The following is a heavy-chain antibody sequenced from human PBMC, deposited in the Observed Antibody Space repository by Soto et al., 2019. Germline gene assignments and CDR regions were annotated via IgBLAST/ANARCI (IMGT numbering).Heavy chain of an antibody. D-gene: IGHD2-21*02. Sequence: QVQLVESGGGVVQPGRSLRLSCAASGFTFSSYAMHWVRQAPGKGLEWVAVISYDGSNKYYADSVKGRFTISRDNSKNTLYLQMNSLRAEDTAVYYWARGWASTVVTPLVFAFDIWGQGTMVTVSS. V-gene: IGHV3-30-3*01. J-gene: IGHJ3*02. CDR2: ISYDGSNK. CDR1: GFTFSSYA. CDR3: ARGWASTVVTPLVFAFDI.